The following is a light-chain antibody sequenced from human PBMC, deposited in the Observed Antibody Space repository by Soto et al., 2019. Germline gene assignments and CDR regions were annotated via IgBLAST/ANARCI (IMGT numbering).Light chain of an antibody. CDR3: QQYYSYLNT. V-gene: IGKV1-8*01. CDR1: QGISSY. Sequence: IRMTQSPSSLSASTGDRVTITCRASQGISSYLAWYQQKPGKAPKRLIYAASTLQSGVPSRFSGSGSGTDFTLTISCLQSEDFATYYCQQYYSYLNTFGQGTRLEI. J-gene: IGKJ5*01. CDR2: AAS.